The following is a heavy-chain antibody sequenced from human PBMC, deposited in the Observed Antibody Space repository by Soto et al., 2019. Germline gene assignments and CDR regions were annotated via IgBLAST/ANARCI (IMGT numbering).Heavy chain of an antibody. D-gene: IGHD6-13*01. CDR2: TYYRSKWYN. V-gene: IGHV6-1*01. CDR3: ARAGSSSKRHYYYGMDV. Sequence: KQSQTLSLTCAISGDSVSSNSAAWNWIRQSPSRGLEWLGRTYYRSKWYNDYAVSVKSRITINPDTSKNQFSLQLNSVTPEDTAVYYCARAGSSSKRHYYYGMDVWGQGTTVTVSS. J-gene: IGHJ6*02. CDR1: GDSVSSNSAA.